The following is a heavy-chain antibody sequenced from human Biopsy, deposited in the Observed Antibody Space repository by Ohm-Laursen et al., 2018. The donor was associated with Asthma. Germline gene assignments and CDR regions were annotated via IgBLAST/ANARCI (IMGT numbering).Heavy chain of an antibody. Sequence: SVKVSCKTSGYTFNSAGITWVRQAPGQGLEWMGLISVYNGNAKVAQKLQDRVTMITDTSTSTAYMELRSLRSDDTAVYFCARAVDYSHYYGIDVWGQGTTVTVS. CDR1: GYTFNSAG. CDR2: ISVYNGNA. J-gene: IGHJ6*02. CDR3: ARAVDYSHYYGIDV. V-gene: IGHV1-18*01. D-gene: IGHD3-10*01.